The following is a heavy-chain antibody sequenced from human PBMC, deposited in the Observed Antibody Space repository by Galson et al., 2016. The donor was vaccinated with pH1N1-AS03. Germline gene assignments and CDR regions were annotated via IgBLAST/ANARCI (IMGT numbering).Heavy chain of an antibody. CDR2: ISPYNGNT. V-gene: IGHV1-18*01. CDR1: GYTFTSFG. CDR3: AITLGVDAFDI. D-gene: IGHD6-13*01. Sequence: SVKVSCKASGYTFTSFGISWVRQDPGQGLEWMGWISPYNGNTHYVQNLQGRVTMTADTSTSTAYMELRSLRSDDTAVYYCAITLGVDAFDIWGQGTMVTVSS. J-gene: IGHJ3*02.